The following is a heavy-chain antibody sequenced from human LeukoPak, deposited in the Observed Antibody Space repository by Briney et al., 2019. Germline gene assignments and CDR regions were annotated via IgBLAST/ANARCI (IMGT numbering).Heavy chain of an antibody. D-gene: IGHD6-19*01. Sequence: SETLSLTCTVSGYSISSDYYWGWIRQPPGKGLEWIGSMYHSGSIYYNPSLKSRVTISEDTSRNQFSLKLSSVTAADTAVYYCARGPMYSSGWYHQYFQHWGQGTLVTVSS. CDR1: GYSISSDYY. V-gene: IGHV4-38-2*02. CDR2: MYHSGSI. CDR3: ARGPMYSSGWYHQYFQH. J-gene: IGHJ1*01.